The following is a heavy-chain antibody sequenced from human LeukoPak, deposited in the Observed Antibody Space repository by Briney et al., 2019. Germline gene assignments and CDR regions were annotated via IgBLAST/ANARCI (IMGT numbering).Heavy chain of an antibody. CDR3: AKDREYDDSCDYNG. D-gene: IGHD3-22*01. Sequence: GGSLRLSCAASGFTFSDYAMSWVRQAPEKGLERVSTISHVGGTYYADSVRGRFTISRDDSKNMVYLQMDSLRAEDTAVYYCAKDREYDDSCDYNGWGQGTLVTVSS. V-gene: IGHV3-23*01. CDR1: GFTFSDYA. J-gene: IGHJ4*02. CDR2: ISHVGGT.